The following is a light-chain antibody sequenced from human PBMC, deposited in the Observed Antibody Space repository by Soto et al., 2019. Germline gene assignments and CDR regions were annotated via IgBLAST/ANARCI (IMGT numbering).Light chain of an antibody. J-gene: IGKJ4*01. CDR3: QHFSTYPLT. Sequence: AIQLTQSPSSLSASVGDRVTITCRSSQGISNALAWYQQKSGKPPKLLVYDASTLQRGVPPRFRGSGSGTDFTLTISYLQPEDFATYYCQHFSTYPLTFGGGTKVEI. CDR2: DAS. CDR1: QGISNA. V-gene: IGKV1-13*02.